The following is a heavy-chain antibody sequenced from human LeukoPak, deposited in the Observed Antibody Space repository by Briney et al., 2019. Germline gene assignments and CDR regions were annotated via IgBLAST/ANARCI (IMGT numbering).Heavy chain of an antibody. CDR3: AKAPIAVASRFDY. CDR1: GFTLDDYA. CDR2: ISWNSGSI. Sequence: GGSLRLSCAASGFTLDDYAMHWVRQAPGKGLEWVSGISWNSGSIGYADSVKGRFTISRDYAKNSLYLQMNSLRAEDTALYYCAKAPIAVASRFDYWGQGTLVTVSS. V-gene: IGHV3-9*01. D-gene: IGHD6-19*01. J-gene: IGHJ4*02.